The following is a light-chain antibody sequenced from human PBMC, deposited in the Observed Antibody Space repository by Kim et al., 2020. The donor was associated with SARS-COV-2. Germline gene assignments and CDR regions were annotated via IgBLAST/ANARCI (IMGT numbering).Light chain of an antibody. CDR1: SNNVDNQG. Sequence: RQTATITQPGTSNNVDNQGAIWLQQHQGHPPKLLSYRKNNRPSGTSERLSASTSGNTASLTITGLQPEDETDYYCSPWDSGLSVWVFAGGTKLTVL. CDR2: RKN. J-gene: IGLJ3*02. V-gene: IGLV10-54*01. CDR3: SPWDSGLSVWV.